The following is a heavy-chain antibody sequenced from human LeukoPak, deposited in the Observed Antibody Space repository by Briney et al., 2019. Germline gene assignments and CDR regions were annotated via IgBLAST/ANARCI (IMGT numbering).Heavy chain of an antibody. Sequence: SETLSLTCAVYGGSFSGYYWSWIRQPPGKGLEWIGYIYYSGSTNYNPSLKSRVTISVDTSKNQFSLKLSSVTAADTAVYYCARDNDSSGGAIDYWGQGTLVTVSS. CDR1: GGSFSGYY. D-gene: IGHD3-22*01. CDR3: ARDNDSSGGAIDY. CDR2: IYYSGST. J-gene: IGHJ4*02. V-gene: IGHV4-59*01.